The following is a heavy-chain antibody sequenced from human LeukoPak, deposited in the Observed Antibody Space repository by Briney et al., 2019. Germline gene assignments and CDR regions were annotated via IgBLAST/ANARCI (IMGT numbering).Heavy chain of an antibody. CDR1: GFTVSSNY. J-gene: IGHJ4*02. CDR2: IYSGGST. V-gene: IGHV3-66*01. D-gene: IGHD4/OR15-4a*01. Sequence: GGSLRLSCAVSGFTVSSNYMSWVRQAPGKGLEWVSVIYSGGSTYYADSVKGRFTISRDNSRNTLYLQMNSLRAEDTAVYYCAREDYDYGDYGGQGTLVTVSS. CDR3: AREDYDYGDY.